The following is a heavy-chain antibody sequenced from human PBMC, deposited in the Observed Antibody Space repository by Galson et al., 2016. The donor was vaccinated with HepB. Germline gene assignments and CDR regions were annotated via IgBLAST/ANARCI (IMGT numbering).Heavy chain of an antibody. CDR1: GFTFSYAW. Sequence: LRLSCAASGFTFSYAWMTWVRQAPGKGLEWIAYIYYSGGTNYNPSLKSRITISVETSKNQFSLKLNSVTAADTAVYYCATFMTSGDYFDNWGQGTLVTVSS. D-gene: IGHD4-17*01. CDR2: IYYSGGT. J-gene: IGHJ4*02. V-gene: IGHV4-59*01. CDR3: ATFMTSGDYFDN.